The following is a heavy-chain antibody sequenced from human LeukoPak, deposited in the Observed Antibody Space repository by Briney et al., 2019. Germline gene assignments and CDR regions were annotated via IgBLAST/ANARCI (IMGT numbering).Heavy chain of an antibody. V-gene: IGHV3-23*01. CDR1: GFTISSYD. CDR3: AKDLRVH. D-gene: IGHD3-10*01. J-gene: IGHJ4*02. Sequence: GGSLRLSCAASGFTISSYDMSWVRQAPGKGLERVSSITDNGGSTYYADSVKGRFTISRDNSKNMLYLQMNSLRAEDTALYYCAKDLRVHWGQGTLVTVSS. CDR2: ITDNGGST.